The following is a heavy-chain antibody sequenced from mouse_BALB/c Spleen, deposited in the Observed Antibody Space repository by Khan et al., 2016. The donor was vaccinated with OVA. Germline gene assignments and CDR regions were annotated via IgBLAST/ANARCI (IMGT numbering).Heavy chain of an antibody. D-gene: IGHD1-2*01. J-gene: IGHJ2*01. V-gene: IGHV3-2*02. CDR2: ISYSGNT. CDR3: ARTARIKY. Sequence: EVKLLESGPGLVKHSQSLSLTCTVTGYSITSGYGWNWIRQFPGNKLEWMGYISYSGNTNYNPSLKSRISITRDTSKNQFFLQLNSVTTEDTATYYCARTARIKYWGQGTTLTVSS. CDR1: GYSITSGYG.